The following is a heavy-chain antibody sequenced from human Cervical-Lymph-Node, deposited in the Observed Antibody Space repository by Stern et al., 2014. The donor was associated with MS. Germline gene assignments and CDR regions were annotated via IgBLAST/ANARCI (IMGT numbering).Heavy chain of an antibody. J-gene: IGHJ4*02. CDR3: ARDGTSSWPHYFDY. V-gene: IGHV1-18*01. Sequence: QVQLVQSGAAVAKPGASVKVSCKASGYTFTSFGLSWGRQAPGQGLEWMGWISCYDGHTNYAEKVQARVTMTTDTSTSTAYLELRSLRSDDTALYYCARDGTSSWPHYFDYWGQGTLVTVSS. CDR2: ISCYDGHT. CDR1: GYTFTSFG. D-gene: IGHD6-13*01.